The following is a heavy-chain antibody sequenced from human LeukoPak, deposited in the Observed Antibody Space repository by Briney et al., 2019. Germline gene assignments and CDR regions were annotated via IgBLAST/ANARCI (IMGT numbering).Heavy chain of an antibody. CDR2: IWYDGSNK. Sequence: GESLRLSCAASGFTFSSYGMHWVRQAPGKGLEWVAVIWYDGSNKYYADSVKSRFTISRDNSKNTLYLQMNSLRAEDTAVYYCARELYYYDSSGYLNWFDPWGQGTLVTVSS. CDR1: GFTFSSYG. J-gene: IGHJ5*02. D-gene: IGHD3-22*01. CDR3: ARELYYYDSSGYLNWFDP. V-gene: IGHV3-33*01.